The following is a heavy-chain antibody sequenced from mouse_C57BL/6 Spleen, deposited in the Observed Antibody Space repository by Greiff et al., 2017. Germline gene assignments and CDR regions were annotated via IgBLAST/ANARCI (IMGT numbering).Heavy chain of an antibody. J-gene: IGHJ2*01. CDR1: GYTFTSYT. V-gene: IGHV1-4*01. CDR2: INPSSGYT. CDR3: ASPLYYGYDGYYFDY. Sequence: QVQLKQSGAELARPGASVKMSCKASGYTFTSYTMHWVKQRPGQGLEWIGYINPSSGYTKYNQKFKDKATLTADKSSSTAYMQLSSLTSEDSAVYYCASPLYYGYDGYYFDYWGQGTTLTVSS. D-gene: IGHD2-2*01.